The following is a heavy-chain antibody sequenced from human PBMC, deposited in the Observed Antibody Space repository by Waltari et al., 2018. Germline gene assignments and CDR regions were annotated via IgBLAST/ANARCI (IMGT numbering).Heavy chain of an antibody. V-gene: IGHV1-2*02. CDR3: ASDRRGSSGWSRGFDY. J-gene: IGHJ4*02. Sequence: QVQLVQPGAEVKKPGASVKVSCKASGYTFTGCYMHWARSAPGQGLEWKGWVNPNSGGTNYAQKFQGRVTMTRDTSISTAYMELGRLRADDTAVYYCASDRRGSSGWSRGFDYWGQGTLVTVSS. CDR2: VNPNSGGT. D-gene: IGHD6-19*01. CDR1: GYTFTGCY.